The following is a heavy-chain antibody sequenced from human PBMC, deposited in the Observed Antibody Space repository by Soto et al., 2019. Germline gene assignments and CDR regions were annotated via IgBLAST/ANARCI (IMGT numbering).Heavy chain of an antibody. J-gene: IGHJ4*02. D-gene: IGHD2-15*01. CDR2: FDPEDGET. Sequence: ASVKVSCKVSGYTLTELSMHWVRQAPGKGLEWMGGFDPEDGETIYTQKFQGRVTMTEDTSTDTAYMELSSLRSEDTAVYYCACKSIVVVVAATVHFDYWGQGTLVTVSS. CDR3: ACKSIVVVVAATVHFDY. CDR1: GYTLTELS. V-gene: IGHV1-24*01.